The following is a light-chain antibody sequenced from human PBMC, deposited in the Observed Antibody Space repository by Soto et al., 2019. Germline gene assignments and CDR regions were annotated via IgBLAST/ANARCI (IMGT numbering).Light chain of an antibody. V-gene: IGLV2-14*01. CDR2: EVS. CDR1: SSDVGGYNY. Sequence: QSVLTQPASVSGSPGQSITISCTGTSSDVGGYNYVSWYQQHPGKAPKLMIYEVSNRPSGVSNRFSDSKSGNTASLTISGLQAEDEADYSCSSYTSSSTPRVFGTGTKLTVL. CDR3: SSYTSSSTPRV. J-gene: IGLJ1*01.